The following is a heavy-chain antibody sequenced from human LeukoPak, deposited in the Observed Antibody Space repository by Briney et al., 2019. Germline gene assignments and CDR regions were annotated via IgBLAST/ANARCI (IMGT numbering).Heavy chain of an antibody. D-gene: IGHD1-1*01. Sequence: GGSLRLSCAASGFTFSSYGMHWVRQAPGKGLEWVAFIRYDGSNKYYADSVKGRFTISRDNSKNTLYLQMNSLRAEDTAVYYCAKPHYTTREFDYWGQGTLVTVSS. J-gene: IGHJ4*02. CDR3: AKPHYTTREFDY. CDR2: IRYDGSNK. CDR1: GFTFSSYG. V-gene: IGHV3-30*02.